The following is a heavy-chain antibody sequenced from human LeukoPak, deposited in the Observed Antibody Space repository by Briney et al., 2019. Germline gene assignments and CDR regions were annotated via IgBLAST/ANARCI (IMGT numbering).Heavy chain of an antibody. CDR2: IYYSGST. CDR1: GGSISSYY. CDR3: ARPLNDAFDI. Sequence: TSETLSLTCTVSGGSISSYYWSWIRQPPGKGLEWIGYIYYSGSTNYNPSLKSRVTISVDTSKNQFSLKLSSVTAADTAVYYCARPLNDAFDIWGQGTMVTVSS. V-gene: IGHV4-59*01. J-gene: IGHJ3*02.